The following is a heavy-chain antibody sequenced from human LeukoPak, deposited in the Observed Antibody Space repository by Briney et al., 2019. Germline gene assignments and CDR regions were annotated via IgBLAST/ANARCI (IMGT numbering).Heavy chain of an antibody. V-gene: IGHV3-21*01. CDR1: GFTFSSYA. CDR2: ISSSSSYI. D-gene: IGHD2-2*01. CDR3: ARDHLYCSSTSCYANYFDY. Sequence: GSLRLSCAASGFTFSSYAMSWVRQAPVKGLEWVSFISSSSSYIYYADSVKGRFTISRDNAKNSLYLQMNSLRAEDTAVYYCARDHLYCSSTSCYANYFDYWGQGTLVTVSS. J-gene: IGHJ4*02.